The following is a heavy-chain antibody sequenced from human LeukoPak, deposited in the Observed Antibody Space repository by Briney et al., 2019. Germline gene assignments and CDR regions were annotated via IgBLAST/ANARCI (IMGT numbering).Heavy chain of an antibody. Sequence: PGGSLRLSCADSGFTFSSYEMNWVCQAPGKGLEWVSYISSSGSTTYYTDSVKGRFTISRDNAKNSLYMQMNSLRAHYTPLHYFAIGTSMCGNGSCYRGLVDYWGQGTLVTVSS. CDR1: GFTFSSYE. J-gene: IGHJ4*02. CDR3: AIGTSMCGNGSCYRGLVDY. CDR2: ISSSGSTT. D-gene: IGHD2-8*01. V-gene: IGHV3-48*03.